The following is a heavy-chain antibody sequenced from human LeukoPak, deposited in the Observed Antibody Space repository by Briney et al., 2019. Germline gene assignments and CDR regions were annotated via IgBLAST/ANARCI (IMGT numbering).Heavy chain of an antibody. CDR3: ARGPTRYYFDY. Sequence: SETLSPTCTVSGGSITNYCWSWVRQPPGQGLEWIAYIYHTGSTNYNPSLKSRVTISIDTSKNQFSLNLSSVTAADTAIYYCARGPTRYYFDYWGQGTLVTVSS. CDR1: GGSITNYC. CDR2: IYHTGST. J-gene: IGHJ4*02. V-gene: IGHV4-59*01.